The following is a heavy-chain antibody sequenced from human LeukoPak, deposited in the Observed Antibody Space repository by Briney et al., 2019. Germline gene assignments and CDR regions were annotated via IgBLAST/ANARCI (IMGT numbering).Heavy chain of an antibody. CDR3: ARKGLRLLDRLSEYFFDY. V-gene: IGHV4-34*01. D-gene: IGHD3-3*01. Sequence: PSETLSLTCAVYGESFNGYYWTWIRQSPQKGLEWVGHINHVGITNYNPSLKSRLTILVDTSKNQFTLKLKSVTAADTAVYYCARKGLRLLDRLSEYFFDYWGQGNLVTVSS. CDR1: GESFNGYY. CDR2: INHVGIT. J-gene: IGHJ4*02.